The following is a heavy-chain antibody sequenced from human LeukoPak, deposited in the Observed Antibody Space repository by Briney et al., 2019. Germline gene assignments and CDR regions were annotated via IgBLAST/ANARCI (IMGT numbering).Heavy chain of an antibody. CDR2: MNPNSGNT. V-gene: IGHV1-8*01. J-gene: IGHJ4*02. D-gene: IGHD3-10*01. Sequence: ASVKVSCKASGYTFTSYDINWVRQATGQGLEWMGWMNPNSGNTGYAQKFQGRVTMTRNTSIRTAYMELSSLRSEDTAVYYCTRAWLGFGESPGPTDYWGQGTLVTVSS. CDR3: TRAWLGFGESPGPTDY. CDR1: GYTFTSYD.